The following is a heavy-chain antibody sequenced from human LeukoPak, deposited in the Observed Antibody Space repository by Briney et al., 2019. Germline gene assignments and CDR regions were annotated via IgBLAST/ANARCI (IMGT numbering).Heavy chain of an antibody. CDR2: IIPIFGTA. CDR3: ARGRYSGTYLLDY. D-gene: IGHD1-26*01. Sequence: GASVKVSCKASGGTFSSYAISWVRQAPGQGLEWMGGIIPIFGTANYAQKFQGRVTITADESTSTAYMELSSLRSEDTAVYYCARGRYSGTYLLDYWGQATLVTVSS. V-gene: IGHV1-69*13. CDR1: GGTFSSYA. J-gene: IGHJ4*02.